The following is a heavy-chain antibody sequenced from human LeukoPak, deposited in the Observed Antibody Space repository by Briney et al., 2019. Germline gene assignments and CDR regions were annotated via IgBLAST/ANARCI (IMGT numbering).Heavy chain of an antibody. J-gene: IGHJ3*02. Sequence: SETLSLTCTVSGGSISSYYWSWIRQPPGKGLEWIGSIYYSGSTYYNPSLKSRVTISVDTSKNQFSLKLSSVTAADTAVYSCARDSSYAFDIWGQGTMVTVSS. V-gene: IGHV4-39*07. CDR1: GGSISSYY. CDR2: IYYSGST. CDR3: ARDSSYAFDI.